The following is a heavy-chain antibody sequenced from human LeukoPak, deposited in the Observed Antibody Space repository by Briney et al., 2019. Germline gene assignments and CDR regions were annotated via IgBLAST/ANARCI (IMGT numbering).Heavy chain of an antibody. CDR1: GGSISSRSYY. V-gene: IGHV4-39*07. CDR3: ARNTPLDAFDI. Sequence: RSSETLSLTCTVSGGSISSRSYYWGWIRQPPGKGLEWIGSIYHSRSPYYNPSLKSRVTMSLDTSKNQFSLKPSSVTAADTAVYYCARNTPLDAFDIWGQGTMVTVSS. J-gene: IGHJ3*02. CDR2: IYHSRSP. D-gene: IGHD2/OR15-2a*01.